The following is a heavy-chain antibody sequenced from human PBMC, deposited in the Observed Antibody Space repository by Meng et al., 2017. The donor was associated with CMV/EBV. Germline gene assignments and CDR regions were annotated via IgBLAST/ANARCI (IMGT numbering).Heavy chain of an antibody. D-gene: IGHD2-2*01. CDR3: AREYCSSTSCYFYYGMDV. Sequence: ASVKVSCKASGYTFTSYDINWVRQATGQGLEWMGWMNPNSGNTGYAQKFQGRVTITRNTSISTAYMELSSLRSDDTAVYYCAREYCSSTSCYFYYGMDVWGQGTTVTVSS. J-gene: IGHJ6*02. CDR2: MNPNSGNT. V-gene: IGHV1-8*03. CDR1: GYTFTSYD.